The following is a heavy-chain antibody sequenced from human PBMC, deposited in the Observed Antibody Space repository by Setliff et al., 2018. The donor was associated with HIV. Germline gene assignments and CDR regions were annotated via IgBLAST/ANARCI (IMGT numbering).Heavy chain of an antibody. CDR2: INYRGNT. CDR3: GRQVPVPGVAVTPIDY. V-gene: IGHV4-39*01. D-gene: IGHD3-22*01. CDR1: GGSISTSRYY. Sequence: SETLSLTCTVSGGSISTSRYYWGWIRQPPGKGLEWIGSINYRGNTYYNPSLKSRVTMSLDTSKSQFSLKLSSVTAADTAVYYCGRQVPVPGVAVTPIDYWGQGTLVTVSS. J-gene: IGHJ4*02.